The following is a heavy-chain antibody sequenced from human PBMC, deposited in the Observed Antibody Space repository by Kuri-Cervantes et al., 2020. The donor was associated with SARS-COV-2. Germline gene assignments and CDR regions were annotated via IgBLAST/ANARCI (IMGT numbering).Heavy chain of an antibody. CDR1: EFNFRYYG. V-gene: IGHV3-30*18. J-gene: IGHJ6*02. Sequence: GGSLRLSCVASEFNFRYYGMYWVRQGPGTGLEWMAVISHDGRHTYYGDSVKGRFTISRDNSKNTLYLQMNNLRPEDTAVYYCAKPGSVRGIITEDHYGLDVWGQGTTVTVSS. D-gene: IGHD3-10*01. CDR3: AKPGSVRGIITEDHYGLDV. CDR2: ISHDGRHT.